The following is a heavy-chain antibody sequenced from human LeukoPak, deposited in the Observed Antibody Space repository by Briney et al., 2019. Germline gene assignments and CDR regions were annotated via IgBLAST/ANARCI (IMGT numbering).Heavy chain of an antibody. CDR3: AIGIPAFGTFDY. CDR1: GYTFVDYY. Sequence: ASVKVSCKASGYTFVDYYMQWVRQAPGQGLEWMGRINPNSGGTNYAQKFQGRVAMTRDTSISTAYMELSSLRSDDTAVYHCAIGIPAFGTFDYWGQGTLVTVSS. V-gene: IGHV1-2*06. CDR2: INPNSGGT. D-gene: IGHD6-13*01. J-gene: IGHJ4*02.